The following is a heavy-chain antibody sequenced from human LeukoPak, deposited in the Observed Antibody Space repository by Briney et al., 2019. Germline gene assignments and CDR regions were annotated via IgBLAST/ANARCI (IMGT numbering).Heavy chain of an antibody. Sequence: GGSLRLSCAASGFTFSTYGMHWVRQAPGKGLEWVAFMRNDGSDKSYADSVKGRFTISRDNSKNTLYLQMNSLRGEDTAVYYCANTGIYGGNYFDYWGQGTLVTVPS. CDR3: ANTGIYGGNYFDY. CDR1: GFTFSTYG. D-gene: IGHD4-23*01. V-gene: IGHV3-30*02. J-gene: IGHJ4*02. CDR2: MRNDGSDK.